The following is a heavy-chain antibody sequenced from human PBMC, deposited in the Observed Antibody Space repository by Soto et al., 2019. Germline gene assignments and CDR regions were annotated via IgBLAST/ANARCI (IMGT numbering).Heavy chain of an antibody. CDR1: GFTFSSYA. CDR3: ARSKGSGGRFGY. CDR2: ISYDGSNK. D-gene: IGHD2-15*01. J-gene: IGHJ4*02. Sequence: QVQLVESGGGVVQPGRSLRLSCAASGFTFSSYAMHWVRQAPGKGLEWVAVISYDGSNKYYADSVKGRFTISRDNSKNTLYRQMNSLRAEDTAVYYCARSKGSGGRFGYWGQGTLVTVSS. V-gene: IGHV3-30-3*01.